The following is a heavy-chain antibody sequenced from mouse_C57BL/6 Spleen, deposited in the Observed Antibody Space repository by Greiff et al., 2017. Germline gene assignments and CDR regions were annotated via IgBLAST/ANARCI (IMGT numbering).Heavy chain of an antibody. CDR2: IRNKANGYTT. J-gene: IGHJ4*01. CDR3: GRYLRTMDC. CDR1: GFTFTDYY. V-gene: IGHV7-3*01. Sequence: EVTLVESGGGLVQPGGSLSLSCAASGFTFTDYYMSWVRQPPGKALEWLGFIRNKANGYTTEYSASVKGRFTISRDNSQSILYLQMNALRAEDSATYYCGRYLRTMDCWGQGTTVTVSS.